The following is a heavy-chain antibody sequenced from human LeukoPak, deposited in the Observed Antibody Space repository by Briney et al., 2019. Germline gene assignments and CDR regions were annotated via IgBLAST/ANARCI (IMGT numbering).Heavy chain of an antibody. V-gene: IGHV3-23*01. CDR2: ISGSGGST. CDR1: EFTFSFYA. D-gene: IGHD6-13*01. Sequence: GGSLRLSCAASEFTFSFYAMTWVRQAPGKGLEWVSGISGSGGSTYYADSVKGRFTISRDNSKNTLYPQMNSLRVEDTAVYFCAKAKDVSITAAGTADYWGQGTLVTVSS. CDR3: AKAKDVSITAAGTADY. J-gene: IGHJ4*02.